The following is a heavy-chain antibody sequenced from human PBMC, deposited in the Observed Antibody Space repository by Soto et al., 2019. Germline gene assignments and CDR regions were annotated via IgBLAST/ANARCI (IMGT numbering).Heavy chain of an antibody. CDR3: ARGTPTGYYFDY. J-gene: IGHJ4*02. CDR2: INHSGST. CDR1: GGSFSGYY. V-gene: IGHV4-34*01. Sequence: LSLTCAVYGGSFSGYYWSWIRQPPGKGLEWIGEINHSGSTNYNPSLKSRVTISVDTSKNQFSLKLSSVTAADTAVYYCARGTPTGYYFDYWGQGTLVTVSS. D-gene: IGHD4-17*01.